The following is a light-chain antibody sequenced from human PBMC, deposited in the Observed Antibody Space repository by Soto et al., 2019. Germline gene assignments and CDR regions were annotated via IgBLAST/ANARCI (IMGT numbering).Light chain of an antibody. Sequence: EIVMTQSPLSLSVTPGQPASISGKSSQSLLGSDGKTYLSWYLQKPGHTPQILIFEVSNHFSGVSDRFSGSGSGTDFTLKISRVEAEDVGVYYCMQSVQFPRTFGGGTKVDIK. J-gene: IGKJ4*01. CDR1: QSLLGSDGKTY. CDR2: EVS. CDR3: MQSVQFPRT. V-gene: IGKV2D-29*01.